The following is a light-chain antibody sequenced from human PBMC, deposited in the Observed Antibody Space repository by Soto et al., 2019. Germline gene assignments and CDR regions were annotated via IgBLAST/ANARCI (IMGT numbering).Light chain of an antibody. CDR2: EVS. CDR1: NSDVGYYNL. V-gene: IGLV2-23*02. J-gene: IGLJ2*01. Sequence: QSALTQPASVSGSPGQSITISCTGTNSDVGYYNLVSWYQHHPGKAPNLMIYEVSLRPSGVSNRFSGSKSGNTASLTISGLQDEDEADYYCYSDGGTNFVVFGGGTQLTVL. CDR3: YSDGGTNFVV.